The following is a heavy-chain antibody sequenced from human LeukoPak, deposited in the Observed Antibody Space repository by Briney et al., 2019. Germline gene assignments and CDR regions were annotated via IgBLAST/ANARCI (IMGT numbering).Heavy chain of an antibody. J-gene: IGHJ4*02. Sequence: GGSLRLSCAASEFTVSSNYMSWVRQAPGKGLEWVSGVSGSGGSTYYADSVKGRFTISRDNSKNTLSLQMSSLRAEDTAVYYCAKSATVGIKAPFDCWGQGALVTVSS. D-gene: IGHD1-26*01. CDR3: AKSATVGIKAPFDC. CDR1: EFTVSSNY. CDR2: VSGSGGST. V-gene: IGHV3-23*01.